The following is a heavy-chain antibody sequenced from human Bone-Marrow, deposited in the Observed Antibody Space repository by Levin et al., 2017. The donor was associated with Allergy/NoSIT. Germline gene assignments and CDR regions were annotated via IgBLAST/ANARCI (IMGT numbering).Heavy chain of an antibody. J-gene: IGHJ4*02. Sequence: GESLKISCKASGYTLAELPIFWVRQAPGKGLEWMGGFDREMGSRTYAQKFQDRVIMTEDTSTNTHFMQLSSLTSEDTAIYYCMTGGYWGQGTLVTVSP. CDR2: FDREMGSR. CDR3: MTGGY. CDR1: GYTLAELP. V-gene: IGHV1-24*01.